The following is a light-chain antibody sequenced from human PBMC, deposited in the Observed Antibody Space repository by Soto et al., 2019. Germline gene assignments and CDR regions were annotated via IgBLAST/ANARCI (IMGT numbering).Light chain of an antibody. J-gene: IGKJ1*01. CDR3: QQYNNWPET. Sequence: EIVMTQSPATLSVSPGERATLSCRASQSVSSNLAWYQQKPGQAPRLLIYDASTRATGIPATFSGSGSGTDFTLTISGLQSEDFAVYYCQQYNNWPETFGQGT. V-gene: IGKV3-15*01. CDR2: DAS. CDR1: QSVSSN.